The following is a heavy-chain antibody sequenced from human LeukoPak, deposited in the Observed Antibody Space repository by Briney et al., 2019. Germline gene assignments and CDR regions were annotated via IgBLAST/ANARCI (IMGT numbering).Heavy chain of an antibody. CDR1: GFTFSSYA. V-gene: IGHV3-23*01. CDR2: ISGSGGST. Sequence: GGSLRLSCAASGFTFSSYAMSWVRQAPGKGLEWVSAISGSGGSTYYADSVKGRFNISRDNAQNSLYLQMDSLRAEDTAVYYCARDLNAGGWYELVNWGQGILVTVSS. D-gene: IGHD6-19*01. CDR3: ARDLNAGGWYELVN. J-gene: IGHJ4*02.